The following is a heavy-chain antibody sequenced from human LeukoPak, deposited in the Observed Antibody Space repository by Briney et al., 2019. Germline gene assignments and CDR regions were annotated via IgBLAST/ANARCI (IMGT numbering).Heavy chain of an antibody. D-gene: IGHD4-17*01. V-gene: IGHV3-23*01. CDR1: GFTFSSYA. CDR3: AKVAGFYGDYRYSFDY. Sequence: GGSLRLSCAASGFTFSSYAMSWVRQAPGKGLEWVSAISGSGGSTYYADSVKGRFTISRDNSKNTPYLQMNSLRAEDTAVYYCAKVAGFYGDYRYSFDYWGQGTLVTVSS. J-gene: IGHJ4*02. CDR2: ISGSGGST.